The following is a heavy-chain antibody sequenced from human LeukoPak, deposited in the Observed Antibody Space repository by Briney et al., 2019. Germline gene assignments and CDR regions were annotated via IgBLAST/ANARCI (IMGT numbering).Heavy chain of an antibody. D-gene: IGHD3-22*01. CDR1: GFTFSSYW. CDR2: INSDGSST. J-gene: IGHJ5*02. V-gene: IGHV3-74*01. Sequence: GGSLRLSCAASGFTFSSYWMHWARQAPGKGLVWVSRINSDGSSTSYADSVKGRFTISRDNAKNTLYLQMNSLRAEDTAVYYCARVQAMMVSRGWFDPWGREPWSPSPQ. CDR3: ARVQAMMVSRGWFDP.